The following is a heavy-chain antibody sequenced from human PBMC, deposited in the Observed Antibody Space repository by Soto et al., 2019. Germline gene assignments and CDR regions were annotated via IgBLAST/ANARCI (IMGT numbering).Heavy chain of an antibody. V-gene: IGHV3-21*01. CDR3: SGCSGGACHQNYGMDV. J-gene: IGHJ6*02. D-gene: IGHD2-15*01. CDR1: GFTFSSCT. Sequence: EVHLVEAGGGPVKPGGSLRLSCAVSGFTFSSCTMNWVRQATGKGLEWVSSISPSTSHIYYADSVKGRFTISRDNAKNSLFLQMNSLRAEDTAVYYCSGCSGGACHQNYGMDVWGQGTTVTVSS. CDR2: ISPSTSHI.